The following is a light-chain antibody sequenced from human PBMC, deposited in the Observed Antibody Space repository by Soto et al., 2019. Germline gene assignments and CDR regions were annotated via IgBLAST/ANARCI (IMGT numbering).Light chain of an antibody. CDR2: KAS. V-gene: IGKV1-5*03. J-gene: IGKJ1*01. CDR1: QSISVW. CDR3: QQYNSYSPT. Sequence: DIQITQSPSTVSASVGDRVTITCRASQSISVWLAWYQQKAGKAPNLLIYKASRLESGVPSRFSGSGSETEFTLTISGLQPGDSATYYCQQYNSYSPTFGQGTKVDI.